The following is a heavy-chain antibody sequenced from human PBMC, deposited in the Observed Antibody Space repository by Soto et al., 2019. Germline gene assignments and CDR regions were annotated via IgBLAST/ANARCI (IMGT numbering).Heavy chain of an antibody. Sequence: SVKVSCKSSGYPFTSYLVHWVRQAPGQGLECMGLINPNGGSTNYAQRFKGRVTMTRDMSTSTVYIEVNNLRSDETAVYYFAVGFSREGYSEYWGPATLV. D-gene: IGHD3-10*01. CDR3: AVGFSREGYSEY. CDR2: INPNGGST. CDR1: GYPFTSYL. V-gene: IGHV1-46*01. J-gene: IGHJ4*02.